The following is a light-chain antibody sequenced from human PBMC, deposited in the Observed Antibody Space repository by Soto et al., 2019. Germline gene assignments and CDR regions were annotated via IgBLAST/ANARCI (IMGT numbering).Light chain of an antibody. Sequence: EIVLTQSPGTLSLSPGERATLSCRASQTVGSSFLAWFQHKPGQAPRLLIYGASTRATGIPYRFSGSGSGTDFTLTISRLEPEDFAVYYCHQYGSSQTFS. CDR2: GAS. CDR3: HQYGSSQT. CDR1: QTVGSSF. V-gene: IGKV3-20*01. J-gene: IGKJ1*01.